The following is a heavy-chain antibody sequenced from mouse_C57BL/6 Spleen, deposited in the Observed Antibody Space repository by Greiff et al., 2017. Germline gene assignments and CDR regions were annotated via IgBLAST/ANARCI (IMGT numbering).Heavy chain of an antibody. CDR2: IYPRSGNT. D-gene: IGHD1-1*01. J-gene: IGHJ4*01. CDR3: ARGTTVVATRGYYAMDY. Sequence: QVQLKQSGAELARPGASVKLSCKASGYTFTSYGISWVKQRTGQGLEWIGEIYPRSGNTYYNEKFKGKATLTADKSSSTAYMELRSLTSEDSAVYFCARGTTVVATRGYYAMDYWGQGTSVTVSS. CDR1: GYTFTSYG. V-gene: IGHV1-81*01.